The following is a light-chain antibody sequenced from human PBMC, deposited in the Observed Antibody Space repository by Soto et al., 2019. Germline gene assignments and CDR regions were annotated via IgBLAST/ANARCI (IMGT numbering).Light chain of an antibody. Sequence: EIVLTQSPATLSLSPGETATLSCRASQSFSGYICWYQQKPGQAPRLLIYADSNRATGIPARFSGSGSGTDFTLTISSLEPEDFSVYYCQQRYNWPITFGQGTRLEI. CDR1: QSFSGY. V-gene: IGKV3-11*01. CDR3: QQRYNWPIT. CDR2: ADS. J-gene: IGKJ5*01.